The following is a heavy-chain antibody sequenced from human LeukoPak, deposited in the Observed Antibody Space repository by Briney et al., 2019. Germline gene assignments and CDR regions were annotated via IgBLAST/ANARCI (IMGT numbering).Heavy chain of an antibody. CDR1: GGSISSGGYY. J-gene: IGHJ4*02. V-gene: IGHV4-31*03. Sequence: SETLSLTCTVSGGSISSGGYYWSWIRQHPGKGLEWIGYIYYSGSTYYNPSLKSRVTISVDTSKNQFSLKLSSVTAADTAVYHCARAEVGATWYFDYWGQGTLVTVSS. CDR3: ARAEVGATWYFDY. CDR2: IYYSGST. D-gene: IGHD1-26*01.